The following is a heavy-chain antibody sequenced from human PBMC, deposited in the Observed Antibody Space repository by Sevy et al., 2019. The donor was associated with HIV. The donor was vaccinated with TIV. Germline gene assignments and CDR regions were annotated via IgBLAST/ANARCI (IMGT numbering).Heavy chain of an antibody. V-gene: IGHV4-30-2*01. J-gene: IGHJ3*01. Sequence: SETLSLTCALSGGSINSGLYSWNWIRQPPGKGLEWIGYIFHSGNTYYNPSLKSRVTISVDGSKNQFSLKMSSVTAADTAVYYCARGGGTVTTPGSFDFWGQGTLVTVSS. D-gene: IGHD4-17*01. CDR3: ARGGGTVTTPGSFDF. CDR2: IFHSGNT. CDR1: GGSINSGLYS.